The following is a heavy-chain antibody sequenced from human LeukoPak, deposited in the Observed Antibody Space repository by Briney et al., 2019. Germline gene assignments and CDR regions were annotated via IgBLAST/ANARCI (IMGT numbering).Heavy chain of an antibody. D-gene: IGHD1-26*01. CDR2: INPSGGST. Sequence: ASVKVSCKASGYTFTSYYMHWVRRAPGQGLEWMGIINPSGGSTSYAQKFQGRVTMTRDTSTSTVYMELSSLRSEDTAVYYCAGIGVGATTRGAFDIWGQGTMVTASS. CDR3: AGIGVGATTRGAFDI. V-gene: IGHV1-46*01. CDR1: GYTFTSYY. J-gene: IGHJ3*02.